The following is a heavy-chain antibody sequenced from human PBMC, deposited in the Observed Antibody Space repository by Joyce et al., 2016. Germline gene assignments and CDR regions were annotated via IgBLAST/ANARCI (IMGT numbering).Heavy chain of an antibody. CDR2: ISRDSAFI. CDR3: ARGGKAYDYSMDV. J-gene: IGHJ6*02. V-gene: IGHV3-21*02. CDR1: GLPFSTSS. Sequence: EVQLVESGGGLVRPGGYLEISCAASGLPFSTSSMSWFRQSPGKCMEWISAISRDSAFIFYAASVRGRFTVSRDNAKNSLYLQMNSLRVEDTAVYFCARGGKAYDYSMDVWGQGTTVTVSS.